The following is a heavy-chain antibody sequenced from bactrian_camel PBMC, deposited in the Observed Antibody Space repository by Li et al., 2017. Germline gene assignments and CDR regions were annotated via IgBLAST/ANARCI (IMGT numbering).Heavy chain of an antibody. D-gene: IGHD2*01. CDR2: IDSDGI. CDR1: GYRYSSVC. J-gene: IGHJ6*01. V-gene: IGHV3S55*01. Sequence: QVQLVESGGGSVQAGGSLRLSCAKSGYRYSSVCMGWFRQFPGKDREGVAHIDSDGIWYAESLKGRSTTSTDDANNTLDLQIDSLQPEDTALYYCAYDGAFRGSCGTGRTDFGYWGQGTQVTVS. CDR3: AYDGAFRGSCGTGRTDFGY.